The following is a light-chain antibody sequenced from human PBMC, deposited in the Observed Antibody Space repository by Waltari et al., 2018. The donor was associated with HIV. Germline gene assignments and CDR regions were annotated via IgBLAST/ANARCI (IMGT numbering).Light chain of an antibody. CDR3: CSYAANNTLL. CDR2: EGT. CDR1: SSDVGSYNL. V-gene: IGLV2-23*01. J-gene: IGLJ3*02. Sequence: QSALTQPASVSGSPGQSITISCTGTSSDVGSYNLVSWYQQHPGKAPKFMIYEGTKRPSGVSNRFSGSKSDNTASLTISGLQAEDEADYHGCSYAANNTLLFGGGTKLTVL.